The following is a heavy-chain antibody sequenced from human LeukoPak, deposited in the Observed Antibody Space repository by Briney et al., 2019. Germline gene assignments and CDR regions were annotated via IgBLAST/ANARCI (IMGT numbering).Heavy chain of an antibody. J-gene: IGHJ4*02. CDR1: GGSISSGGYS. V-gene: IGHV4-30-2*01. D-gene: IGHD3-3*01. CDR3: ARDWGSGYYDFWSGDYYFDY. CDR2: IYHSGST. Sequence: SETLSLTCTVSGGSISSGGYSWSWIRQPPGKGLEWIGYIYHSGSTYYNPSLKSRVTISVDRSKNQFSLKLSSVTAADTAVYYCARDWGSGYYDFWSGDYYFDYWGQGTLVTVSS.